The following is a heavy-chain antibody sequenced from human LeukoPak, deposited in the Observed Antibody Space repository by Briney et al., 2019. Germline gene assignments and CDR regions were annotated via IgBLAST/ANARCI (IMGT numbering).Heavy chain of an antibody. V-gene: IGHV3-11*01. CDR1: GFTFSDYH. D-gene: IGHD6-13*01. CDR3: ARDRIAAHYYYYYYGMDV. J-gene: IGHJ6*02. Sequence: GGSLRLSCAASGFTFSDYHMSWIRQAPGKGLEWVSYISSSGSTIYYADSVKGRFTISRDNAKNSLYLQMNSLRAEDTAVYYCARDRIAAHYYYYYYGMDVWGQGTTVTVSS. CDR2: ISSSGSTI.